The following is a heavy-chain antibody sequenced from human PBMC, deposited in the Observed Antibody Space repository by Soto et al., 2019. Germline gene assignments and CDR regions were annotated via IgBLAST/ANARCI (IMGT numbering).Heavy chain of an antibody. V-gene: IGHV3-30*18. J-gene: IGHJ6*02. CDR2: ISYDGSNK. CDR1: GFTFSSYG. CDR3: EKDITVAGSRWGYYYYYGLDV. Sequence: QVQLVESGGGVVQPGRSLRLSCAASGFTFSSYGMHWVRQAPGKGLEWVAVISYDGSNKYYADSVKGRLTISRDNSKNTLYLQMNSLRAEDTAVYYCEKDITVAGSRWGYYYYYGLDVWGQGTTVTVSS. D-gene: IGHD6-19*01.